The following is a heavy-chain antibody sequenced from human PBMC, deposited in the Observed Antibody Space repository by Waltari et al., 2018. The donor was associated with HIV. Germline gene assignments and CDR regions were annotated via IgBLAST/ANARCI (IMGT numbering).Heavy chain of an antibody. Sequence: QVQLKESGPGLVKPSEPLYLNCTVPGGAISSYHGPWIRQPAGKGLEWIGRIYNSDSTNYNPSLRSRVTMSIDTSKNLLSLKLSSVTAADTAVYYCAREKKYNSVCPALDFWGQGTLVTVSS. J-gene: IGHJ4*02. CDR3: AREKKYNSVCPALDF. D-gene: IGHD6-19*01. CDR1: GGAISSYH. CDR2: IYNSDST. V-gene: IGHV4-4*07.